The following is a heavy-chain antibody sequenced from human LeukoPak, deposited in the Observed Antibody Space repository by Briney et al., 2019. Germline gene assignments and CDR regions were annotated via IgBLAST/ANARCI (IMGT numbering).Heavy chain of an antibody. J-gene: IGHJ5*02. CDR1: GFTFSSYW. V-gene: IGHV3-7*01. CDR2: IKHDGSED. Sequence: GGSLRLSCAASGFTFSSYWMSWVRQAPGKGLEWVANIKHDGSEDYYLDSVKGRFTISRDNAKSSMWLQMNNLRAEDTAVYYCARDVDRRDDPWGQGILVTVSS. CDR3: ARDVDRRDDP. D-gene: IGHD3-9*01.